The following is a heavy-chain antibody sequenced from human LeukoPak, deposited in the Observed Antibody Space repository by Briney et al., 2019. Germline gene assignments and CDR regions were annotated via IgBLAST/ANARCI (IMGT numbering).Heavy chain of an antibody. J-gene: IGHJ4*02. CDR1: GFTVSSNY. V-gene: IGHV3-66*02. D-gene: IGHD6-13*01. CDR2: IYSGGST. CDR3: ASKGPQYTSSWYYFDY. Sequence: QPGGSLRLSCAASGFTVSSNYMSWVRQAPGKWLEWVSIIYSGGSTYYADSVKGRFTISRDNSKNTLYLQMNSLRAEDTAVYYCASKGPQYTSSWYYFDYGGQGTLVTVSS.